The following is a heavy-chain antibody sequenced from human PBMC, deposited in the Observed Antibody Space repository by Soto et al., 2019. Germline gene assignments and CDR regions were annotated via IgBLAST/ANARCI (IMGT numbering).Heavy chain of an antibody. V-gene: IGHV3-30*18. D-gene: IGHD2-15*01. J-gene: IGHJ4*02. CDR2: ISYDGSNK. CDR3: AKVGDPVVVAAIIDY. CDR1: GFTFSSYG. Sequence: QVQLVESGGGVVQPGRSLRLSCAASGFTFSSYGMHWVRQAPGKGLEWVAVISYDGSNKYYADSVKGRFTISRDNSKNTLYRQMNSLRAEDTAVYYCAKVGDPVVVAAIIDYWGQGTLVTVSS.